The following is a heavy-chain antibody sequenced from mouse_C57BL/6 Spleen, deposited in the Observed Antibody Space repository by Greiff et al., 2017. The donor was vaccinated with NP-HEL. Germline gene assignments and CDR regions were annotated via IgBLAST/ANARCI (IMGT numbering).Heavy chain of an antibody. Sequence: EVMLVESGGGLVKPGGSLKLSCAASGFTFSSYAMSWVRQTPEKRLEWVATISDGGSYTYYPDNVKGRFTISRDNAKNNLYLQMSHLKSEDTAMYYCAREGYYGSSFLMDYWGQGTSVTVSS. V-gene: IGHV5-4*01. CDR1: GFTFSSYA. CDR3: AREGYYGSSFLMDY. CDR2: ISDGGSYT. D-gene: IGHD1-1*01. J-gene: IGHJ4*01.